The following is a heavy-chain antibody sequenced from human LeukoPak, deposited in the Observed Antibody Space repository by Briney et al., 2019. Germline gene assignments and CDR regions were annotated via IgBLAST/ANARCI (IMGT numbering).Heavy chain of an antibody. J-gene: IGHJ6*04. CDR3: AKDKRSSRIAAASMDV. CDR1: GFTFSSYA. V-gene: IGHV3-23*01. CDR2: ISGSGGST. D-gene: IGHD6-13*01. Sequence: GGSLRLSCAASGFTFSSYAMSWVRQAPGKGLEGVSAISGSGGSTYYADSVKGRFTISRDNSKNTLYLQMNSLRAEDTAVYYCAKDKRSSRIAAASMDVWGKGTTVTVSS.